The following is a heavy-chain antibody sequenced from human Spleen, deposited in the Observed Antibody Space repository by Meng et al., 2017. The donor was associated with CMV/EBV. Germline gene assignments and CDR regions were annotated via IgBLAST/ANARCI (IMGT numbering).Heavy chain of an antibody. CDR2: INPNSGGT. CDR3: ARYPTVTTSGVNWFDS. CDR1: GDTFSGYY. V-gene: IGHV1-2*02. Sequence: ASVKVSCKPSGDTFSGYYLHWLRQAPGQGLEWLGWINPNSGGTQFAQRFQGRVALTRDTSTETAYMELRRLTSDDTAMYYCARYPTVTTSGVNWFDSWGQGTLVTVSS. J-gene: IGHJ5*01. D-gene: IGHD1/OR15-1a*01.